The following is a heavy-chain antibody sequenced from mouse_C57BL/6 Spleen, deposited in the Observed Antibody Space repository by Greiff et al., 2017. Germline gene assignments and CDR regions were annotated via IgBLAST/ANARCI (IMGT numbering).Heavy chain of an antibody. CDR3: ARGSLDLYYGSSYWYFDV. CDR2: IYPGSGST. CDR1: GYTFTSYW. D-gene: IGHD1-1*01. J-gene: IGHJ1*03. V-gene: IGHV1-55*01. Sequence: QVQLQQPGAELVKPGASVKMSCKASGYTFTSYWITWVKQRPGQGLEWIGDIYPGSGSTNYNEKFKSKATLTVDTSSSTAYMQLSSLTSEDSAVXYCARGSLDLYYGSSYWYFDVWGTGTTVTVSS.